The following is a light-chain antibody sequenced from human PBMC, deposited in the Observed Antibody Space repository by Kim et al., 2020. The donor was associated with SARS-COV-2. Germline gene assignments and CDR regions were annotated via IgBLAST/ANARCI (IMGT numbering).Light chain of an antibody. V-gene: IGKV1-9*01. CDR2: AAS. Sequence: SAYVGDRVTITCRASHYICSYFPLYQQKPGKAPNLLISAASTLHSGVPSRFSGSGSGTDFTLTITGLHPEDFATYYCQELNSFPPFGQGTRLEIK. J-gene: IGKJ5*01. CDR3: QELNSFPP. CDR1: HYICSY.